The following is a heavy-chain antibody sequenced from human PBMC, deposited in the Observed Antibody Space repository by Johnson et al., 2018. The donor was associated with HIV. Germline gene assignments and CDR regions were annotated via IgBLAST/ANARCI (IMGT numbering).Heavy chain of an antibody. D-gene: IGHD6-19*01. Sequence: VQLVESGGGVVRPGGSLRLSCAASGFTLDDDGMSWVRQVPGKGLEWVSGINWNGGTTGYADFVKGRSTLSRDNAKNSLYLQMTSLRAGDTALYYCARDQSVAAQMVWMDALDIWGQGTKVTVFS. J-gene: IGHJ3*02. V-gene: IGHV3-20*04. CDR1: GFTLDDDG. CDR3: ARDQSVAAQMVWMDALDI. CDR2: INWNGGTT.